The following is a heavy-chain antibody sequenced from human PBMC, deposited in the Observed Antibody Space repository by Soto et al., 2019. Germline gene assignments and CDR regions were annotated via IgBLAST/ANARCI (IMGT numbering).Heavy chain of an antibody. D-gene: IGHD6-6*01. CDR2: IIPILGIA. CDR1: GGTFSSYT. Sequence: GASVKVSCKASGGTFSSYTISWVRQAPGQGLEWVGRIIPILGIANYAQKFQGRVTITADKSTSTAYMELSSLRSEDTAVYYCAREPGSVAHSSSSTPLHYYYYMDVWGKGTTVTVSS. V-gene: IGHV1-69*04. J-gene: IGHJ6*03. CDR3: AREPGSVAHSSSSTPLHYYYYMDV.